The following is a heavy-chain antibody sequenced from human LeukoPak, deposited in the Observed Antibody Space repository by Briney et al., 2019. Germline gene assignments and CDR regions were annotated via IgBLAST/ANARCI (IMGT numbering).Heavy chain of an antibody. CDR3: AREFYYCSGGSCYYYFDY. CDR2: IIPIFGTA. J-gene: IGHJ4*02. Sequence: SVKVSCKASGGTFSSYAISWVRRAPGQGLEWMGGIIPIFGTANYAQKFQGRVTITTDESTSTAYMELSSLRSEDTAVYYCAREFYYCSGGSCYYYFDYWGQGTLVTVSS. CDR1: GGTFSSYA. D-gene: IGHD2-15*01. V-gene: IGHV1-69*05.